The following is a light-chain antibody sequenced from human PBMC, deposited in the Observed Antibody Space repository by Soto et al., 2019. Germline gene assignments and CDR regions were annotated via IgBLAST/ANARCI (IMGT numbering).Light chain of an antibody. CDR2: EVS. V-gene: IGLV2-14*01. Sequence: HSALTQPASVSGSPGQSITISCTGTSSDVGGYNYVSWYQQHPGKAPKLMIYEVSNRPSGVSDRFSGSKSANTASLTISGLQAEDEADYYCSSYTTSNTLLFGGGTKLTVL. CDR1: SSDVGGYNY. CDR3: SSYTTSNTLL. J-gene: IGLJ2*01.